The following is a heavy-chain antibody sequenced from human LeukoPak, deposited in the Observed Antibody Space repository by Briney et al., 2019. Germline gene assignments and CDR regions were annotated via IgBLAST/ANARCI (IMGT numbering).Heavy chain of an antibody. CDR1: GDSISSSSYY. CDR2: ISYSGST. Sequence: SETLSLTCTVSGDSISSSSYYWGWIRQPPGKGLEWIGSISYSGSTYYNPSLKSRVTISVDTSKNQFSLKLSSVTAADTAVYYCARLYYYGSGSYYTNYFYYYMDVWGKGTTVTISS. D-gene: IGHD3-10*01. CDR3: ARLYYYGSGSYYTNYFYYYMDV. J-gene: IGHJ6*03. V-gene: IGHV4-39*07.